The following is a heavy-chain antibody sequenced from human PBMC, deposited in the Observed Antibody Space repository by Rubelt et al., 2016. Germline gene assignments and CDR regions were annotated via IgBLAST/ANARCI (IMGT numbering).Heavy chain of an antibody. D-gene: IGHD4-17*01. J-gene: IGHJ4*02. CDR2: IWYDGSNK. V-gene: IGHV3-33*01. CDR3: ARTHGDPYYFDY. Sequence: EWVAVIWYDGSNKYYADSVKGRFTISRDNSKNTLYLQMNSLRAEDTAVYYCARTHGDPYYFDYWGQGTLVTVSS.